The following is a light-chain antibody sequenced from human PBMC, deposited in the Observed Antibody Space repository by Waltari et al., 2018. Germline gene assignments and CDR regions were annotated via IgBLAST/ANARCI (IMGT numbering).Light chain of an antibody. CDR3: QQRSNWPYT. CDR2: AAS. J-gene: IGKJ2*01. Sequence: EIVLTQSPATLSLSPGERAPLSCRASQTVRSYLAWYQQKPGQAPRLLIFAASSRAPGIPAKFSGSGSGTDFTLTVSNLEPEDFAVYYCQQRSNWPYTFGQGTRVEIK. CDR1: QTVRSY. V-gene: IGKV3-11*01.